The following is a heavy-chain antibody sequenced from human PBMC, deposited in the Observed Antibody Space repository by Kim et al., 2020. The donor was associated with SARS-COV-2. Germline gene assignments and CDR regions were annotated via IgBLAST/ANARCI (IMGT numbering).Heavy chain of an antibody. D-gene: IGHD3-3*01. V-gene: IGHV4-59*08. J-gene: IGHJ6*02. CDR3: ARHRSSITIFGVVIINEMDV. Sequence: SETLSLTCTVSGGSISNYYWSWIRQPPGKGLEWIGYIYYSGSTNYNPSLKSRVTISVDTSKNQFSLKLSSVTAADTAVYHCARHRSSITIFGVVIINEMDVWGQGTTVTVSS. CDR1: GGSISNYY. CDR2: IYYSGST.